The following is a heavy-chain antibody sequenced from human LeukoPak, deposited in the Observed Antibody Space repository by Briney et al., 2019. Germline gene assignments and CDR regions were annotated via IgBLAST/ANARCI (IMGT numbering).Heavy chain of an antibody. CDR1: GFTFSDYY. D-gene: IGHD4-17*01. CDR3: AMYRTYGDRDY. CDR2: ISSSSTYT. Sequence: PGGSLRLSCAASGFTFSDYYMSWIRQAPGKGLEWVSYISSSSTYTNYADSVKGRFTISRDNAKNSLYLQMNSLRAEDTAVYYCAMYRTYGDRDYWGQGALVTVPS. V-gene: IGHV3-11*06. J-gene: IGHJ4*02.